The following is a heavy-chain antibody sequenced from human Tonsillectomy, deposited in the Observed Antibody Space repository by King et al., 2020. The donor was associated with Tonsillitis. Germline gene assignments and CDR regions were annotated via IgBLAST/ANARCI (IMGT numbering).Heavy chain of an antibody. J-gene: IGHJ4*02. CDR2: INSDGSST. V-gene: IGHV3-74*02. CDR1: GFTFGSYW. Sequence: VQLVESGGGLVQPGGSLRLSCAASGFTFGSYWMHWVRQVPGKGLVWVSRINSDGSSTSYADSVKGRITISRDNAKNTLYLQMNSLRAEDTAVYYCARGSYYYDSSGYSEGIDYWGQGTLVTVSS. CDR3: ARGSYYYDSSGYSEGIDY. D-gene: IGHD3-22*01.